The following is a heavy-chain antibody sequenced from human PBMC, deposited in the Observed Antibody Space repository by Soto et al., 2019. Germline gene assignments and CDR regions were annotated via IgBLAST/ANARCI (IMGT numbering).Heavy chain of an antibody. Sequence: ASVKVSCKVSGGTFNTDAISWVRQAPGQGLEWIGWITTYIGKRKYSQNLQGRVTMTADTSTSTAYMELRGLRSDDTAVYYCVKDNLHSGSYENWYFDLWGRGTLVTVSS. CDR2: ITTYIGKR. CDR3: VKDNLHSGSYENWYFDL. V-gene: IGHV1-18*01. D-gene: IGHD1-26*01. CDR1: GGTFNTDA. J-gene: IGHJ2*01.